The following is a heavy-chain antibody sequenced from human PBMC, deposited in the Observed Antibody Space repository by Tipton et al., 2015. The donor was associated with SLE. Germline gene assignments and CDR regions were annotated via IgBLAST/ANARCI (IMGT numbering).Heavy chain of an antibody. D-gene: IGHD5-18*01. J-gene: IGHJ4*02. CDR1: GFTFRTYA. CDR2: ISGSGVDP. V-gene: IGHV3-23*01. Sequence: SLRLSCAASGFTFRTYAMAWVRQSPGKGLEWVSAISGSGVDPYYADSVKGRFTISRDNSKKTLSLQMNSLRAEDTAVYYCAKVDRTNMVTSFDYWGQGTLVTVSS. CDR3: AKVDRTNMVTSFDY.